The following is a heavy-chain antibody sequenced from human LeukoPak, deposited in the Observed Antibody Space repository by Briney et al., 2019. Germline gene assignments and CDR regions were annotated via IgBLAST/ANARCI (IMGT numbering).Heavy chain of an antibody. CDR1: GGSITSYY. V-gene: IGHV4-59*08. Sequence: PSETLSLTCTVSGGSITSYYWSWIRQPPGKGLEWIGYIYYSGSTNYNPSLKSRLTISLDASKSQFSLKLSSVTATDTAVYYCASLTTVTQGYFDSWGQGTLVTVSS. CDR3: ASLTTVTQGYFDS. J-gene: IGHJ4*02. D-gene: IGHD4-17*01. CDR2: IYYSGST.